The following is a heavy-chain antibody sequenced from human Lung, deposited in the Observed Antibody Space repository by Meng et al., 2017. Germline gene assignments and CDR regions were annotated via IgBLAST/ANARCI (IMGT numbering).Heavy chain of an antibody. J-gene: IGHJ3*02. V-gene: IGHV4-39*07. CDR1: GDSISTSTYF. CDR3: ARMESNLSEAFDI. Sequence: QLQLQESCPGLLKPSETLSLTCTVSGDSISTSTYFWAWIRQPPGRGLEWIGKIHYSGTVYHNPSLRSRISILVDTSKNQFSLRLNSVTAADTAVYYCARMESNLSEAFDIWGQGTMVTVSS. CDR2: IHYSGTV. D-gene: IGHD1-1*01.